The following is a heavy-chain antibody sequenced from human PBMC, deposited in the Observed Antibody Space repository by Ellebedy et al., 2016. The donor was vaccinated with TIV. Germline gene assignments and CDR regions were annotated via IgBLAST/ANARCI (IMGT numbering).Heavy chain of an antibody. CDR2: ISSSSSYI. J-gene: IGHJ6*02. V-gene: IGHV3-21*04. CDR3: ATFRKYYYNGLDV. CDR1: GFTFSSYS. D-gene: IGHD1-14*01. Sequence: GGSLRLSXAASGFTFSSYSMNWVRQAPGKGLEWVSSISSSSSYIYYADSVKGRFTISRDNAKNSLYLQMDSLTAEDTAVYYCATFRKYYYNGLDVWGQGTTVTVS.